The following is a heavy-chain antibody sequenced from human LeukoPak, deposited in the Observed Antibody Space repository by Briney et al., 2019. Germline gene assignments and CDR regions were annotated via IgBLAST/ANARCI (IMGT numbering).Heavy chain of an antibody. D-gene: IGHD1-26*01. CDR2: IWSDETTK. Sequence: TGGSLRLSCAASGFIFSTYGMHWVRQAPGKGLEWVAIIWSDETTKYYADSVKGRFTISRDNSKNTLYLQMNSLRAEDTAVYYCARDSRVGRSDASDIWGQGTIVTVSS. CDR1: GFIFSTYG. CDR3: ARDSRVGRSDASDI. V-gene: IGHV3-33*01. J-gene: IGHJ3*02.